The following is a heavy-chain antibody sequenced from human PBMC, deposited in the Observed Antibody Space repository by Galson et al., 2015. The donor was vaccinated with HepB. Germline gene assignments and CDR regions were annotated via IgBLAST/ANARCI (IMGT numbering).Heavy chain of an antibody. D-gene: IGHD2-15*01. V-gene: IGHV3-21*01. J-gene: IGHJ6*02. CDR1: GFTLSFYT. CDR3: ARVPILGYGMDV. Sequence: SLRLSCAASGFTLSFYTMNWVRQAPGKGLEWVSSIRSSSSYIYYVDSVKGRFTISRDNAKNSLDLQMSSLRAEDTAVYYCARVPILGYGMDVWGQGTTVTVSS. CDR2: IRSSSSYI.